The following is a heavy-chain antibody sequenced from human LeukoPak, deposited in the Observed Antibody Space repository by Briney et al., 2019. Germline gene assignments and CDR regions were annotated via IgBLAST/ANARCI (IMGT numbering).Heavy chain of an antibody. J-gene: IGHJ4*02. D-gene: IGHD6-19*01. Sequence: SETLSLTYSVSGGSIRTSTYYWGWIRQAPGKGLEWIGTIFHNGGTYYSPSLKSRVTISVDTSKNQFSLNLNSVTAADTAVYHCASRHQWLVPFYDSWSQGTLVTVSS. CDR3: ASRHQWLVPFYDS. CDR1: GGSIRTSTYY. CDR2: IFHNGGT. V-gene: IGHV4-39*01.